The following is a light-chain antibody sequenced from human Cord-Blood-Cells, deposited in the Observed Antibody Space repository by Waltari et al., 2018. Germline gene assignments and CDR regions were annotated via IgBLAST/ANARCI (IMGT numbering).Light chain of an antibody. V-gene: IGKV1-39*01. J-gene: IGKJ2*01. CDR1: QSISSY. Sequence: DIQMTQSPSYLYASVGESVTITCRASQSISSYLNWYQQKPGKAPKLLIYSASNLQSGVPSRFSGSGSGTDFTLTISSLQPEDFATYYCQQSYSTPYTFGQGTKLEIK. CDR2: SAS. CDR3: QQSYSTPYT.